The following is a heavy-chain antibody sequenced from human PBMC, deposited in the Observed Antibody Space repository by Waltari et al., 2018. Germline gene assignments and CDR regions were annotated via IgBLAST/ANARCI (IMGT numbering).Heavy chain of an antibody. V-gene: IGHV3-23*01. J-gene: IGHJ6*02. CDR1: GFTFGTYS. CDR2: FSGSGGST. Sequence: EVQLLASGGGLVQPGGSLRPSWSASGFTFGTYSVNWVRQAPGKGLEWVSGFSGSGGSTYYADSVKGRFTISRDNSKDTLYLQMNTLRAEDTAVYYCAKGLASREVRGHYYYGMDVWGQGTTVTVSS. CDR3: AKGLASREVRGHYYYGMDV. D-gene: IGHD3-3*02.